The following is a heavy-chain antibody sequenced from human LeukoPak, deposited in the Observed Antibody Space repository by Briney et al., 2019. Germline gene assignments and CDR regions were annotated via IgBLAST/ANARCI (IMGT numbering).Heavy chain of an antibody. D-gene: IGHD6-13*01. CDR1: GGSISSGGYY. Sequence: PSETLSLTCTVSGGSISSGGYYWSWIRQHPGKGLEWIGYIYYSGSTYYNPSLKSRVTISVDTSKNQFSLKLSSVTAADTAVYYCATHSSSWTESYYGMDVWGQGTTVTVSS. CDR3: ATHSSSWTESYYGMDV. CDR2: IYYSGST. V-gene: IGHV4-31*03. J-gene: IGHJ6*02.